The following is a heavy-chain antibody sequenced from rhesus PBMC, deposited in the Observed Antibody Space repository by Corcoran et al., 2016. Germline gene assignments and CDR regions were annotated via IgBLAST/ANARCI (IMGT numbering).Heavy chain of an antibody. CDR3: ARDQYSNYDNY. V-gene: IGHV4-160*01. D-gene: IGHD4-23*01. CDR2: ICGSGGSI. Sequence: QVQLQESGPGLEKTSETLSLTCDVSGGSRSSHYWRWIRSTQGKGLEWIGRICGSGGSIDSNPSLKSRVTISTDASKNQFSLKLTSVTAADTAVYYCARDQYSNYDNYWGQGVLVTVSS. CDR1: GGSRSSHY. J-gene: IGHJ4*01.